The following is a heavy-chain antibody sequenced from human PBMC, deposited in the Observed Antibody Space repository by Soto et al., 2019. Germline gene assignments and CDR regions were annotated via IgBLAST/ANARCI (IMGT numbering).Heavy chain of an antibody. D-gene: IGHD3-10*01. V-gene: IGHV3-30*03. Sequence: QVQLVESGGGVVQPGRSLRLSCAASGFTFSSYGMHWVRQAPGKGLEWVAVISYDGSNKYYADSVKGRFTISRDNSKNTRYLQMNSLRAEDTAVYYCAGAMVRPYGGYWGQGTLVTVSS. CDR1: GFTFSSYG. CDR2: ISYDGSNK. J-gene: IGHJ4*02. CDR3: AGAMVRPYGGY.